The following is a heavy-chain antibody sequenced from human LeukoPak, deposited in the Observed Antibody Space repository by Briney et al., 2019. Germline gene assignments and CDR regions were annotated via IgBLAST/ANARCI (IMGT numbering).Heavy chain of an antibody. Sequence: SETLSLTCTVSGGSFTSGGYYWSWIRQPPGKGLEWMGYIYYTGSTHYNPSLKSRISMSVDTSKWQFSLNLMSVTGADTAIYYCARDKVTVTGNWFDSWGQGTLVAVSS. V-gene: IGHV4-31*03. J-gene: IGHJ5*01. CDR1: GGSFTSGGYY. D-gene: IGHD4-17*01. CDR3: ARDKVTVTGNWFDS. CDR2: IYYTGST.